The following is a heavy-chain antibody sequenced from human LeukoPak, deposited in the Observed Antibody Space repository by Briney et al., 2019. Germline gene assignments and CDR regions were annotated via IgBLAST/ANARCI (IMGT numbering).Heavy chain of an antibody. CDR1: GYTFTSYA. D-gene: IGHD4-17*01. CDR3: AREFNDYGDYYFDY. CDR2: INAGNGNT. J-gene: IGHJ4*02. Sequence: ASVKVSCKASGYTFTSYAMHWVRQAPGQRLEWMGWINAGNGNTKYSQEFQGRVTITRDTSASTAYMELSSLRSEDMAVYYCAREFNDYGDYYFDYWGQGTLVTVSS. V-gene: IGHV1-3*03.